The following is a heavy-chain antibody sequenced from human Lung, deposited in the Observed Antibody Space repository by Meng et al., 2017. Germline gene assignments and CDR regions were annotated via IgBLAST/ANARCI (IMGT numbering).Heavy chain of an antibody. J-gene: IGHJ4*02. CDR2: TYYRSKWYN. V-gene: IGHV6-1*01. Sequence: HVHLQQSRPGLVKSSHTLPLTCAISWDRVSSNSAAWIWIRQSPSRGLEWLGRTYYRSKWYNGYAVSVRSRITINPATSKNQFSMQLNSVTPEDTAVYYCARSQQWLDSWGQGTLVTVSS. CDR3: ARSQQWLDS. CDR1: WDRVSSNSAA. D-gene: IGHD6-19*01.